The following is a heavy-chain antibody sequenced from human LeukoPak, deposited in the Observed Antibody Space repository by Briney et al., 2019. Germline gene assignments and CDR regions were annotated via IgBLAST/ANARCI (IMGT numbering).Heavy chain of an antibody. CDR1: GGTFISYA. D-gene: IGHD2-8*02. J-gene: IGHJ6*02. Sequence: GASVKVSCKASGGTFISYAISWVRQAPGQGLEWMGGIIPIFGTANYAQKFQGRVTITADESTSTAYMELNSLRAEDTAVYYCARVFAPTGGYGMDVWGQGTTVTVSS. CDR2: IIPIFGTA. V-gene: IGHV1-69*13. CDR3: ARVFAPTGGYGMDV.